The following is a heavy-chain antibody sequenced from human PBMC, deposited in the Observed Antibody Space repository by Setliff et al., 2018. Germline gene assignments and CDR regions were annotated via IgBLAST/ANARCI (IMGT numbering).Heavy chain of an antibody. D-gene: IGHD3-3*01. Sequence: GESLKISCKGSGYSFTNYWIGWVRQMPGKGLEWMGIIYPGDSDTRYSPFSQGHVTIAADKSISTAYLQWSSLKASDTAMYYCARQAIFGSDAFDIWGQGTMVTVSS. CDR2: IYPGDSDT. CDR1: GYSFTNYW. J-gene: IGHJ3*02. CDR3: ARQAIFGSDAFDI. V-gene: IGHV5-51*01.